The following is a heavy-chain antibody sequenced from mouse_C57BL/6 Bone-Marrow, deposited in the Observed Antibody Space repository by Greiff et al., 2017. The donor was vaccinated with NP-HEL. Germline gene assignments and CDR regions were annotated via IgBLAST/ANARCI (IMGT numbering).Heavy chain of an antibody. V-gene: IGHV1-76*01. J-gene: IGHJ3*01. CDR2: IYPGSGNT. CDR3: ARNWFAY. CDR1: GYTFTDYY. Sequence: QVQLKQSGAELVRPGASVKLSCKASGYTFTDYYINWVKQRPGQGLEWIARIYPGSGNTYYNEKFKGKATLTAEKSSSTAYMQLSSLTSEDSAVYFCARNWFAYWGQGTLVTVSA.